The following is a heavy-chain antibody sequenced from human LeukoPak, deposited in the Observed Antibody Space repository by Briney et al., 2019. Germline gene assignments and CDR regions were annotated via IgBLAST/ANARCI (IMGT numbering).Heavy chain of an antibody. CDR3: ARDSRRGYSYGYDY. D-gene: IGHD5-18*01. Sequence: ASVKVSCKASGYTFTNYGISWVRQAPGQGLEWMGWISTYNGHTNYAQKLQGRVTLTTDASTSTAYMELRSLRSDDTAVYYCARDSRRGYSYGYDYWGQGTLVTVSS. CDR2: ISTYNGHT. CDR1: GYTFTNYG. J-gene: IGHJ4*02. V-gene: IGHV1-18*01.